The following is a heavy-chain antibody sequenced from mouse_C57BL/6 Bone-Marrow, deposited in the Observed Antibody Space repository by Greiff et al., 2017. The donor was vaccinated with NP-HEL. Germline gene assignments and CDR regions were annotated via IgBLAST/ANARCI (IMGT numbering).Heavy chain of an antibody. Sequence: VQLQQPGAELVMPGASVKLSCKASGYTFTSYWMHWVKQRPGQGLEWIGEIDPSDCYTNYNQKFKGKSTLTVDKSSSTAYMQLSSLTSEDSAVYYCAREDALYYFDYWGQGTTLTVSS. CDR1: GYTFTSYW. J-gene: IGHJ2*01. CDR2: IDPSDCYT. CDR3: AREDALYYFDY. D-gene: IGHD6-1*01. V-gene: IGHV1-69*01.